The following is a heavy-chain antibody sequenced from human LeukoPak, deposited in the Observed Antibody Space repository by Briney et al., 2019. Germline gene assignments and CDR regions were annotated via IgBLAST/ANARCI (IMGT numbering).Heavy chain of an antibody. D-gene: IGHD2-15*01. V-gene: IGHV3-74*01. Sequence: GGSLRLSCSASGFTFSVHWMHWVRQAPGKGLVWVSRINPDGSSTIYADSVKGRFTISRDNAKNTLYLQMNSLRAEDSAAYYCVRIHCTGGSCLDYWGQGTLVTVSS. CDR3: VRIHCTGGSCLDY. CDR2: INPDGSST. CDR1: GFTFSVHW. J-gene: IGHJ4*02.